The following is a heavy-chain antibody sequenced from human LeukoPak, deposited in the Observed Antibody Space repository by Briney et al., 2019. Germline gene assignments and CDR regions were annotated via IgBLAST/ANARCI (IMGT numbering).Heavy chain of an antibody. CDR3: AKEGISAAASY. V-gene: IGHV3-23*01. J-gene: IGHJ4*02. D-gene: IGHD6-13*01. Sequence: PGGSLRLSCAASGFTFSNYDMSWVRQAPGKGLEWVSSISDSGGSTYYADSVKGRFTISRDNSKNTLYLQMTNLRAADTAVYYCAKEGISAAASYWGQGTLVTVSS. CDR1: GFTFSNYD. CDR2: ISDSGGST.